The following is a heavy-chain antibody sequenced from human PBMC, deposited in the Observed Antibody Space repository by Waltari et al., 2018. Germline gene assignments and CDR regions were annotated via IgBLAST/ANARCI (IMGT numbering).Heavy chain of an antibody. J-gene: IGHJ6*02. V-gene: IGHV4-59*01. CDR2: IYYSGST. D-gene: IGHD3-3*01. CDR3: ARGVRTYYDFWSGNYYYYGMDV. CDR1: GGSISSYY. Sequence: QVQLQESGPGLVKPSETLSLTCTVSGGSISSYYWSWIRQPPGKGLEGIGYIYYSGSTNYNPSLKSRVTISVDTSKNQFSLKLSSVTAADTAVYYCARGVRTYYDFWSGNYYYYGMDVWGQGTTVTVSS.